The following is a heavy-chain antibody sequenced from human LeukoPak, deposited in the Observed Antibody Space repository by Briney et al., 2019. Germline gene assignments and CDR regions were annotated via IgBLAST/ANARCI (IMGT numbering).Heavy chain of an antibody. CDR2: ISYDGSNK. CDR1: GFTFSSYA. Sequence: GGSLRLSCAASGFTFSSYAMHWVRQAPGKGLEWVAVISYDGSNKYYADSVKGRFTISRDNSKNTLYLQMNSLRAEDTAVYYCARSSGYYRYFQHWGQGTLVTVSS. J-gene: IGHJ1*01. V-gene: IGHV3-30-3*01. D-gene: IGHD3-22*01. CDR3: ARSSGYYRYFQH.